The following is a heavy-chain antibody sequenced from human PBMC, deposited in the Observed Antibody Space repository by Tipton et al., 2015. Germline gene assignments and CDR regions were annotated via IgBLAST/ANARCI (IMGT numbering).Heavy chain of an antibody. J-gene: IGHJ4*02. CDR1: GGSLSGYY. D-gene: IGHD6-13*01. V-gene: IGHV4-34*01. Sequence: TLSLTCAAYGGSLSGYYWSWIRQPPEKGLEWIGEIDRSGNTNYNPSLETRVTISGDMSKNQFSLKMKSVTAADTAVYYCARGLKGGAAVWGQGALVTVSS. CDR2: IDRSGNT. CDR3: ARGLKGGAAV.